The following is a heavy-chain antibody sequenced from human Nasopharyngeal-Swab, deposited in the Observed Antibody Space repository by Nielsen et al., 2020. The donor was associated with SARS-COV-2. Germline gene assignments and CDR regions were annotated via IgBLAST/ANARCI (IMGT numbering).Heavy chain of an antibody. D-gene: IGHD6-19*01. V-gene: IGHV3-9*01. CDR3: AKGLLNSSGWSYYYYGMDV. CDR2: ISWNSGSI. Sequence: IRQPPGKGLEWGSGISWNSGSIGYADSVKGRFTISRDNAKNSLYLQMNSLRAEDTALYYCAKGLLNSSGWSYYYYGMDVWGQGTTVTVSS. J-gene: IGHJ6*02.